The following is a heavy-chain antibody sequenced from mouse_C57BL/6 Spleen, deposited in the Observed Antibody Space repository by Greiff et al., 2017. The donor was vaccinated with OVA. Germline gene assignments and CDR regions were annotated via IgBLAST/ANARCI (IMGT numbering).Heavy chain of an antibody. CDR1: GYTFTSYW. D-gene: IGHD2-3*01. J-gene: IGHJ3*01. CDR3: ARLDGYYPAY. Sequence: VQLQQPGAELVRPGSSVKLSCKASGYTFTSYWMDWVKQRPGQGLEWIGNIYPSDSETHYNQKFKDKATLTVDKSSSTAYMQLSSLTSEDSAVYYCARLDGYYPAYWGQGTLVTVSA. V-gene: IGHV1-61*01. CDR2: IYPSDSET.